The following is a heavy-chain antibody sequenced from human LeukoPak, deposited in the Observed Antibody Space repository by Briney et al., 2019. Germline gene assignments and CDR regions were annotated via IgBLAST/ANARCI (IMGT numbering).Heavy chain of an antibody. CDR3: ARDLPNHCSSTSCYGYYMDV. J-gene: IGHJ6*03. CDR2: ISSSSSYI. CDR1: GFTFSSYS. Sequence: GGSLRLSCAASGFTFSSYSMNWVRQAPGKGLEWVSSISSSSSYIYYADSVKGRFTISRDNAKNSLYLQMNSLRAEDTAVYYCARDLPNHCSSTSCYGYYMDVWGKGTTVTVSS. D-gene: IGHD2-2*01. V-gene: IGHV3-21*01.